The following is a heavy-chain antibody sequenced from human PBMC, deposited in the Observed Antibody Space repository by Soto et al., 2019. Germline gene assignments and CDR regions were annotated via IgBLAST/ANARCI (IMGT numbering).Heavy chain of an antibody. J-gene: IGHJ6*02. CDR1: GGTFSSYI. CDR3: ARVLYYGSGRTDYYGMDV. D-gene: IGHD3-10*01. Sequence: QVQLVQSGAEVKKPGSSVKVSCKASGGTFSSYIIIWARQAPGQGLDWMGGIIHNFDTANYAQKFQGRVTITADESTSTAYMELSSLRSDDTAVYYCARVLYYGSGRTDYYGMDVWGQGTTVTVSS. V-gene: IGHV1-69*01. CDR2: IIHNFDTA.